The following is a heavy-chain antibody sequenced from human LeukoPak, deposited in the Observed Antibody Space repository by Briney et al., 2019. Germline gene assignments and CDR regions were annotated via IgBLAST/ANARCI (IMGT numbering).Heavy chain of an antibody. CDR3: ARDGGSSSGWYHYYYYYGMDV. CDR2: INTNTGNP. CDR1: GYTFTSYA. V-gene: IGHV7-4-1*02. J-gene: IGHJ6*02. Sequence: ASVKVSCKASGYTFTSYAMNWVRQAPGQGLEWMGWINTNTGNPTYAQGFTGRFVFSLDTSVSTAYLQISSLKAEDTAVYYCARDGGSSSGWYHYYYYYGMDVWGQGTTVTVSS. D-gene: IGHD6-19*01.